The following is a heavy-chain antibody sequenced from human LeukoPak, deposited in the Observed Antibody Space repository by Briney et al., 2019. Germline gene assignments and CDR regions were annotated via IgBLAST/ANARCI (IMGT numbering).Heavy chain of an antibody. Sequence: SETLSLTCTVSGGSISSGGYYWSWIRQPPGKGLEWIGYIYYSGSTYYNPSLKSRVTISVDTSKNQFSLKLSSVTAADTAMYYCARGELLWFGEADWFDPWGQGTLVTVSS. D-gene: IGHD3-10*01. J-gene: IGHJ5*02. V-gene: IGHV4-31*03. CDR2: IYYSGST. CDR1: GGSISSGGYY. CDR3: ARGELLWFGEADWFDP.